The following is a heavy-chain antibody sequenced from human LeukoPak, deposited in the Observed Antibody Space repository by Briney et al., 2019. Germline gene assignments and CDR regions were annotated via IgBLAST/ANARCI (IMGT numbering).Heavy chain of an antibody. V-gene: IGHV1-2*02. J-gene: IGHJ4*02. Sequence: ASVKVSCRASGYTFTGYYMHWVRQAPGQGLEWMGWINPNSGGTNYAQKFQGRVTMTRDTSISTAYMELSRLRSDDTAVYYCARTLVGATTFDYWGQGTLVTVSS. CDR1: GYTFTGYY. CDR3: ARTLVGATTFDY. D-gene: IGHD1-26*01. CDR2: INPNSGGT.